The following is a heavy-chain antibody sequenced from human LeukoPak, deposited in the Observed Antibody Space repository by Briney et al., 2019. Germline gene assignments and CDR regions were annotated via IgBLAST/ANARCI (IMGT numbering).Heavy chain of an antibody. CDR1: GYTFTSYY. J-gene: IGHJ4*02. V-gene: IGHV1-46*01. D-gene: IGHD4-17*01. CDR3: ARSSLLHYGDYPIDY. CDR2: INPSGGST. Sequence: ASVKVSCKASGYTFTSYYMHWVRQAPGQGLEWMGIINPSGGSTSYAQKFQGRVTMTRDTSTSTVYVELSSLRSEDTAVYYCARSSLLHYGDYPIDYWGQGTLVTVSS.